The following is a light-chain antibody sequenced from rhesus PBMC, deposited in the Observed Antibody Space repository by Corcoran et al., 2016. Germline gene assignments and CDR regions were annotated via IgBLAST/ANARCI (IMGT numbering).Light chain of an antibody. CDR2: AVS. Sequence: IVMTQTPLYLPVTPGEPASISCRSSQSLLDSEVGNTYLEWDLQKPGQPPQALIYAVSNRASGVPDRFRGSGSDIDFTLKISKVVPDDFGIYYCMQGIEYPYTFGQGTKVEVK. J-gene: IGKJ2*01. CDR3: MQGIEYPYT. V-gene: IGKV2S20*01. CDR1: QSLLDSEVGNTY.